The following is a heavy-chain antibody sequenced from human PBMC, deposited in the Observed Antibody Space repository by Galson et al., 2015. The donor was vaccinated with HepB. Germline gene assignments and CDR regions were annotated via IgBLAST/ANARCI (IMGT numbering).Heavy chain of an antibody. J-gene: IGHJ4*02. CDR1: GFTFSSYS. D-gene: IGHD3-22*01. CDR2: ISSSSSTI. V-gene: IGHV3-48*02. CDR3: ARLAYDSSGQFDY. Sequence: SLRLSCAASGFTFSSYSMNWVRQAPGKGLEWVSYISSSSSTIYYADSVKGRFTISRDNAKNSLYLQMNSLRDEDTAVYYCARLAYDSSGQFDYWGQGTLVTVPS.